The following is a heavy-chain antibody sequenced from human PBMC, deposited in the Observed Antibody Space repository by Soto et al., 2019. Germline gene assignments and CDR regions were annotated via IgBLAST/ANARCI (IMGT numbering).Heavy chain of an antibody. CDR3: ARGVGSSPPRY. V-gene: IGHV4-59*01. D-gene: IGHD1-26*01. CDR1: GGSISVYY. Sequence: KASETLSLTFTISGGSISVYYWSWVRQPPGHELEWIGYIYASGSPYYNPSLRSRVTISADTSKNQISLKLTSPTAADTAVYYCARGVGSSPPRYWGRGTLVTVSS. CDR2: IYASGSP. J-gene: IGHJ4*02.